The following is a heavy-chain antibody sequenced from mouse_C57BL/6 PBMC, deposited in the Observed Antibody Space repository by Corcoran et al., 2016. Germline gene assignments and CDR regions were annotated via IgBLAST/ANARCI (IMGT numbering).Heavy chain of an antibody. CDR3: ARWDYGKEYYFDY. CDR2: INPNNGGT. CDR1: GYMFTDYY. Sequence: EVQLQQSGPELVKPGASVKISCKASGYMFTDYYMNWVKQSHGKSLEWIGDINPNNGGTSYNQKFKGKATLTVDKSSSTAYMELRSLTSEDSAVYYCARWDYGKEYYFDYWGQGTTLTVSS. V-gene: IGHV1-26*01. J-gene: IGHJ2*01. D-gene: IGHD2-1*01.